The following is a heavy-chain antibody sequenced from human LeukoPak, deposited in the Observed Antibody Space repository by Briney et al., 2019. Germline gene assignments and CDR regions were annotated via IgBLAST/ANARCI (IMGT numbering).Heavy chain of an antibody. V-gene: IGHV4-59*01. CDR3: ARGGTLWYFQH. CDR2: IYYSGST. CDR1: GGSISSYY. Sequence: PSETLSLTCTVSGGSISSYYRSWIRLPPGKGLEWIGYIYYSGSTNYNPSLKSRVTISVDTSRNQFSLRLSSVTAADTAVYYCARGGTLWYFQHWGQGTLVTVSS. D-gene: IGHD3-10*01. J-gene: IGHJ1*01.